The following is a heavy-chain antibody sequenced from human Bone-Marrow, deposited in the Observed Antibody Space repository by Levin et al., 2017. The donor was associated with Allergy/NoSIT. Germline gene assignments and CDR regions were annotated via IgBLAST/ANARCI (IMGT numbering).Heavy chain of an antibody. CDR1: GLPSGSYW. J-gene: IGHJ4*02. D-gene: IGHD1-20*01. CDR2: IDHDGSVI. CDR3: VRDNWNDIN. V-gene: IGHV3-7*01. Sequence: SCTASGLPSGSYWMSWVRQAPGKGLEWVATIDHDGSVIYLRDSLRGRFTVSRDNARSSLYLEMNSLTVDDTAVYYCVRDNWNDINWGQGTLVIVSS.